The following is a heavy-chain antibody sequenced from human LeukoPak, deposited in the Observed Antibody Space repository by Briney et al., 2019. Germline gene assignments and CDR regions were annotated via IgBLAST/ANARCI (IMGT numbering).Heavy chain of an antibody. CDR2: ISGSGATT. D-gene: IGHD3-16*01. CDR3: AKGLWGAYYYGMDI. Sequence: GGSLRLSCAASGFTFSNYAMSWVRQAPGKGLEWVSVISGSGATTDHADSVMGRFTISRDNSKNTLYLQLDSLRADDTAVYFCAKGLWGAYYYGMDIWGQGTTVTVSS. V-gene: IGHV3-23*01. J-gene: IGHJ6*02. CDR1: GFTFSNYA.